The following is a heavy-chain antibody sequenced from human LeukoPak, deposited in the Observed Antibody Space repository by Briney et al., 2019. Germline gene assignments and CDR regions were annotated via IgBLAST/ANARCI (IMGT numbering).Heavy chain of an antibody. D-gene: IGHD3-10*01. Sequence: SETLSLTCAVYGGSFSGYYWSWIRQPPGKGLEWIGEINHSGSTNYNPSLKSRVTISVDTSKNQFSLKLSSVTAADTAVYYCARGPEYYYGSGSYYNEVYYFDYWGQGTLVTVSS. CDR1: GGSFSGYY. CDR3: ARGPEYYYGSGSYYNEVYYFDY. J-gene: IGHJ4*02. V-gene: IGHV4-34*01. CDR2: INHSGST.